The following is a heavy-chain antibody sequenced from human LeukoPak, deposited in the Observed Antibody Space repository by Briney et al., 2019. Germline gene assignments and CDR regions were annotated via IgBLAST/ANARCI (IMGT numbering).Heavy chain of an antibody. CDR1: GFTFSSYG. V-gene: IGHV3-30*18. D-gene: IGHD3-22*01. CDR2: ISYDGSNK. CDR3: AKDREVYYCDSSGPDY. Sequence: PGGSLRLSCAASGFTFSSYGMHWVRQAPGKGLEWVAVISYDGSNKYYADSVKGRFTISRDNSKNTLYLQMNSLRAEDTAVYYCAKDREVYYCDSSGPDYWGQGTLVTVSS. J-gene: IGHJ4*02.